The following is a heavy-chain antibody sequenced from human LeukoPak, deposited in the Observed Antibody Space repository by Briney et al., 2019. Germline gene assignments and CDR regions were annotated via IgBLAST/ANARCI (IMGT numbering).Heavy chain of an antibody. CDR3: AKGAYDFLEIAYFDY. Sequence: GGSLRLSCAASGFSFTKYAMNWVRQAPGKGLEWVAVVIGSSGATDYADSVKGRFTISRDNSKDALFLQMNSLRADDTAIYYCAKGAYDFLEIAYFDYWGQGALVTVSS. D-gene: IGHD3-3*01. J-gene: IGHJ4*02. CDR2: VIGSSGAT. CDR1: GFSFTKYA. V-gene: IGHV3-23*01.